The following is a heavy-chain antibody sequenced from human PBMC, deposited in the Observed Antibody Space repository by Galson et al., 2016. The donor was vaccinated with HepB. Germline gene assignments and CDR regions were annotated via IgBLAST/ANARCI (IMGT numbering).Heavy chain of an antibody. V-gene: IGHV3-7*01. CDR3: ARGMNFYYYGLAV. CDR1: KFSFTSFW. J-gene: IGHJ6*02. Sequence: SLRLSCAASKFSFTSFWMTWVRQAPGKGLEWLANINVDGNEKYYVDSVEGRFTISRDNAKNSVYLQMNALGGEDTAVYYCARGMNFYYYGLAVWGQGTSVTVSS. CDR2: INVDGNEK.